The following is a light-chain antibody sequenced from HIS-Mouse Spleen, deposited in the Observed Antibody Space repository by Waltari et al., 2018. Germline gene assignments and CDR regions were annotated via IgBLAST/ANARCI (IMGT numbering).Light chain of an antibody. J-gene: IGLJ2*01. CDR3: QVWDSSSDHVV. V-gene: IGLV3-21*03. Sequence: SYVLTQPPSVSVAPGKTARITGGGTNIGSKSVHWYQQEPGQAPVLVVYDDSDRPSGIPERFSGSNSGNTATLTISRVEAGDEADYYCQVWDSSSDHVVFGGGTKLTVL. CDR2: DDS. CDR1: NIGSKS.